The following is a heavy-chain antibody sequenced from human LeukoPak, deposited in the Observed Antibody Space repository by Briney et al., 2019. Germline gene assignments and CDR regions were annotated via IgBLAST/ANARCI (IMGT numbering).Heavy chain of an antibody. CDR3: ARDTRGSYNYYYYMDV. J-gene: IGHJ6*03. CDR1: GFTFSSYS. V-gene: IGHV3-21*01. D-gene: IGHD1-26*01. Sequence: GGSLRLSCAASGFTFSSYSMNWVRQAPGKGLEWVSSITSSSSYIYYADSVKGRFTISRDNSKNTLFLQMNSLRTEDTAVYYCARDTRGSYNYYYYMDVWGKGTTVTVSS. CDR2: ITSSSSYI.